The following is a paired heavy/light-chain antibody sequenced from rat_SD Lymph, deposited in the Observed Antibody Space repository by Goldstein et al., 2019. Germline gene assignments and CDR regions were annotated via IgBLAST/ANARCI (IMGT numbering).Heavy chain of an antibody. Sequence: EVQLVESGGGLVKPGASLKLSCVASGFTFSDYWMSWVRQTPGKTMEWIGDIKYDGSYTNYAPSLKNRFTISRDNAKSTLYLQMSNVRSEDTATYYCTRVPIAAISWFAYWGQGTLVTVSS. CDR3: TRVPIAAISWFAY. J-gene: IGHJ3*01. V-gene: IGHV11-4*01. D-gene: IGHD1-2*01. CDR1: GFTFSDYW. CDR2: IKYDGSYT.
Light chain of an antibody. CDR2: STS. CDR1: QSISNS. CDR3: LQYATYPFT. J-gene: IGKJ4*01. Sequence: DIQLTQSPSTLPASLGERVTISCRASQSISNSLNWYQQKPDGTVKRLIYSTSTLESGVPSRFSGSGSGTDYSLSISSLESEDFAMYYCLQYATYPFTFGSGTKLEIK. V-gene: IGKV10S12*01.